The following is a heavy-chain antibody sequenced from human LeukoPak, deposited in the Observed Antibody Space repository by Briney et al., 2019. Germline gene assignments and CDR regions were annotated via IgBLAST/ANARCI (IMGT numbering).Heavy chain of an antibody. D-gene: IGHD2-21*02. J-gene: IGHJ6*03. CDR1: GGSFNGYY. V-gene: IGHV4-34*01. CDR3: ARLVVTAPQYHYYMDV. Sequence: SETLSLICNVSGGSFNGYYWTWIRQPPGKGLEWIAEINHIGTTNHNPSLKSRVTVSTDTSKQQFFLKLTSVTAADTALYYCARLVVTAPQYHYYMDVWGEGTTVTVSS. CDR2: INHIGTT.